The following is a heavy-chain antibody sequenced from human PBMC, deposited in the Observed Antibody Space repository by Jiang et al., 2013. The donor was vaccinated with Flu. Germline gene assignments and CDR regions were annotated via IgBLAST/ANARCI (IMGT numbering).Heavy chain of an antibody. J-gene: IGHJ4*01. CDR3: ARAEWAAAGTVGDY. D-gene: IGHD6-13*01. CDR2: VDPSSKTT. CDR1: GYTFTTYY. Sequence: VQLVESGAEVKGPGASVMLSCKASGYTFTTYYMQWVRQAPGQGLEWVGIVDPSSKTTAFAQKFQGRVTMTWDTSTSTVYMGLRGLRYDDTAVYYCARAEWAAAGTVGDYWGQGTLVTVSS. V-gene: IGHV1-46*01.